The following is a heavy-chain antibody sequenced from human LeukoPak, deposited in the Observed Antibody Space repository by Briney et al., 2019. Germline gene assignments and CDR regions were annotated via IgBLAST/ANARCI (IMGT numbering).Heavy chain of an antibody. V-gene: IGHV3-7*01. CDR1: AFTFSSYW. D-gene: IGHD2-15*01. CDR2: IKQDGSEK. Sequence: RPGGSLRLSCAASAFTFSSYWVSWVRPAPGKGLEWVANIKQDGSEKSHVDSVKGRFTISRDKAKSSLYRQRNSLMGENTGVYYSARGVIAARMLFHPGGEGTLVTVP. J-gene: IGHJ5*02. CDR3: ARGVIAARMLFHP.